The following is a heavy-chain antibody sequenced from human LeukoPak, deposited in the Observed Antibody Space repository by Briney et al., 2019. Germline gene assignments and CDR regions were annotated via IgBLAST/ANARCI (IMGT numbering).Heavy chain of an antibody. CDR2: INPNSGGT. CDR3: ARESGGHSSSWYLRNYHYYYYYMDV. D-gene: IGHD6-13*01. J-gene: IGHJ6*03. Sequence: ASVKVSCKASGYTFTGYYMHWVRQAPGQGLEWMGWINPNSGGTNYAQKFQGRVTMTRDTSISTAYMELSRLRSDDTAVHYCARESGGHSSSWYLRNYHYYYYYMDVWGKGTTVTVSS. V-gene: IGHV1-2*02. CDR1: GYTFTGYY.